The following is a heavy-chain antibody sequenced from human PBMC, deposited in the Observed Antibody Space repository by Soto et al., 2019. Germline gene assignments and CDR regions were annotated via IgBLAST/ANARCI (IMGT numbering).Heavy chain of an antibody. D-gene: IGHD6-13*01. Sequence: EVHLVESGGGLVQPGGSLRLSCAASGFTFSSYSLNWVRQAPGKGLEWVSYITSSGTTVYYADSVRGRFTISRDNAKNSLYLQMNSLRDAYTAVYYCARGSSNWAYYFDFWGQGTLVTVSS. CDR3: ARGSSNWAYYFDF. CDR1: GFTFSSYS. J-gene: IGHJ4*02. V-gene: IGHV3-48*02. CDR2: ITSSGTTV.